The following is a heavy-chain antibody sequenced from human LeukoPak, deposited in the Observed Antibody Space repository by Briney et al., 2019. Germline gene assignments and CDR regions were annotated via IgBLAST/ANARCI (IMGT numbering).Heavy chain of an antibody. CDR3: AKDLGDSSGYTKLPGDY. CDR1: GFTFSSYG. Sequence: GRSLRLSCAASGFTFSSYGMHWVRQAPGKGVERVGVIWYDGSNKYYADSVKGRFTISRDNSKTSLYLQMNSLRAEDTAVYYCAKDLGDSSGYTKLPGDYWGQGTLVTVSS. J-gene: IGHJ4*02. D-gene: IGHD3-22*01. CDR2: IWYDGSNK. V-gene: IGHV3-33*06.